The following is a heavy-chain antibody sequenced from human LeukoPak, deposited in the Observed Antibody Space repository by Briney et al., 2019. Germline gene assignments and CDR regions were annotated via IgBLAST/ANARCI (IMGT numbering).Heavy chain of an antibody. V-gene: IGHV4-59*01. Sequence: PSETLSLTCTVSGGSISSYYWSWIRQPPGKGLEWIGYIYYSGSTNYNPSLKSRVTISVDTSKNQFSLKLSSVTAADTAVYYCARVAAAYYYYYYYMDVWGKGTTVTVSS. CDR1: GGSISSYY. J-gene: IGHJ6*03. CDR2: IYYSGST. D-gene: IGHD6-13*01. CDR3: ARVAAAYYYYYYYMDV.